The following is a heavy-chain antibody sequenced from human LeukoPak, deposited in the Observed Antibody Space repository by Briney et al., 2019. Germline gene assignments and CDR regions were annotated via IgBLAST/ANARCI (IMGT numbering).Heavy chain of an antibody. D-gene: IGHD5-24*01. CDR3: ARDNADGYKHYFDY. J-gene: IGHJ4*02. CDR1: GGSISSGGYY. CDR2: IYYSRST. V-gene: IGHV4-31*03. Sequence: SETLSLTCTVSGGSISSGGYYWSWIRQHPGKGLEWIGYIYYSRSTYYNPSLKSRVTISVDTSKNQFSLKLSSVTAADTAVYYCARDNADGYKHYFDYWGQGTLVTVSS.